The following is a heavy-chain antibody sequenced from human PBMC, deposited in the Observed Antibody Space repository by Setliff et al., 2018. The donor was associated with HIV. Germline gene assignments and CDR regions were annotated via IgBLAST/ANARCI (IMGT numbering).Heavy chain of an antibody. CDR1: GYIFTTYW. D-gene: IGHD3-16*02. J-gene: IGHJ5*02. Sequence: PGASLTISCKASGYIFTTYWIGWVRQMPGKGLEWMGVIYPSDSDTRYNPSFQGHVTISVDTSISTAYLQWSSLKASDTAMYYCARHRADYVWGSYRYFNWFDPWGQGTLVTVSS. V-gene: IGHV5-51*01. CDR2: IYPSDSDT. CDR3: ARHRADYVWGSYRYFNWFDP.